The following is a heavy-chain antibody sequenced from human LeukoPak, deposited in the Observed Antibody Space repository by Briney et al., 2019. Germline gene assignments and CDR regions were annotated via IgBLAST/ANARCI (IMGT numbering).Heavy chain of an antibody. V-gene: IGHV3-74*01. CDR2: FYSDGSRT. Sequence: GGSLRLSCAGSGFTLSSNWMHWVRQAPGKGLVWVSRFYSDGSRTNYADSVKGRFTISGDNAKNTQYLQMNSLRAEDTAVYYCARSGGGGAFDIWGQGTMVTVSS. D-gene: IGHD1-26*01. J-gene: IGHJ3*02. CDR1: GFTLSSNW. CDR3: ARSGGGGAFDI.